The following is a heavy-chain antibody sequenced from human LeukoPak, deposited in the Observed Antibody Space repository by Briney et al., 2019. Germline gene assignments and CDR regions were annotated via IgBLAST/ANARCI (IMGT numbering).Heavy chain of an antibody. Sequence: GGSLRLSCAASGLTFSIYAVSWVRRAPGKGLEWVSGISDSGTNTYYADSVKGRATISRDSSKNTFYLHMSSLRAEDTAVYYCARIKYYGSGTYSFHYYMDVWGKGTTVTVSS. CDR2: ISDSGTNT. CDR1: GLTFSIYA. J-gene: IGHJ6*03. V-gene: IGHV3-23*01. CDR3: ARIKYYGSGTYSFHYYMDV. D-gene: IGHD3-10*01.